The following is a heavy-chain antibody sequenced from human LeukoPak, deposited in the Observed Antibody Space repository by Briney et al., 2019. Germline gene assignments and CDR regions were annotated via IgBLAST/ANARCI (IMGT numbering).Heavy chain of an antibody. CDR3: VRLFGGVTTFDY. J-gene: IGHJ4*02. Sequence: GGSLRLSCAASGFSFRAFWMSWVRQGAGRGLEWVATINPDGSQQCYVDSVRGRFTLSRDNAKDSLYLQMNSLSADDTAVYFCVRLFGGVTTFDYWGQGTLVTVSS. CDR1: GFSFRAFW. CDR2: INPDGSQQ. V-gene: IGHV3-7*01. D-gene: IGHD4-17*01.